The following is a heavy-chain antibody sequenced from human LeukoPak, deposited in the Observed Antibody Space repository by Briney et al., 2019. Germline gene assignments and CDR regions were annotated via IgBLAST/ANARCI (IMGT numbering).Heavy chain of an antibody. Sequence: GASVKVSCKVSGYTLTELSMHWVRQAPGKGLEWMGGFDPEDGETIYAQKFQGRVTITADESTSTAYMELSSLRSEDTAVYYCARDHSSGLYYFDYWGQGTLVTVSS. D-gene: IGHD6-19*01. CDR3: ARDHSSGLYYFDY. J-gene: IGHJ4*02. V-gene: IGHV1-24*01. CDR2: FDPEDGET. CDR1: GYTLTELS.